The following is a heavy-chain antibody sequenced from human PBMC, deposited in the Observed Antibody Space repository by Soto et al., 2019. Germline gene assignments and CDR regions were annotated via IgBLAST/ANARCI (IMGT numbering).Heavy chain of an antibody. CDR2: ISGSGGST. V-gene: IGHV3-23*01. Sequence: GGSLRLSCAASGFTFSSYAMSWVRQAPGKGLEWVSAISGSGGSTYYADSVKGRFTISRDNYKNTLYLQMNSLRAEDTAVYYCAKDLRYFDWLLPSIYFDYWGQGTLVTVSS. D-gene: IGHD3-9*01. J-gene: IGHJ4*02. CDR1: GFTFSSYA. CDR3: AKDLRYFDWLLPSIYFDY.